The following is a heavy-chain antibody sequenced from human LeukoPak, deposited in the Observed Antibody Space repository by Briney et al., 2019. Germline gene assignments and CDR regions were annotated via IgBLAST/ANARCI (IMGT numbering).Heavy chain of an antibody. CDR2: IYSGGST. V-gene: IGHV3-53*01. D-gene: IGHD3-22*01. CDR1: GFTVSNSS. CDR3: ARRGNSGYSLDD. Sequence: PEGSLRLSCAASGFTVSNSSMSWVRQAPGKGLEWVSVIYSGGSTYYADSVKGRFTITRGNSKNTLYLEMNSLRAEDTAMYYCARRGNSGYSLDDWGQGTLVTVSS. J-gene: IGHJ4*02.